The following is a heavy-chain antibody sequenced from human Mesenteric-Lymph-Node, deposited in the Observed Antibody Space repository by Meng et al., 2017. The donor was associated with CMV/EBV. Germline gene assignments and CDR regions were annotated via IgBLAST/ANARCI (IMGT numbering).Heavy chain of an antibody. CDR2: ISTGGDNT. CDR3: VTPPRHYKYNWYTYSFDY. J-gene: IGHJ4*02. D-gene: IGHD1-1*01. Sequence: GESLKISCATSGFTFSNYAMNWVRQPPGRGLEWVSGISTGGDNTNYVDSVKGRFTISRDNSKNTLCLQMNSLRAEDTAIYYCVTPPRHYKYNWYTYSFDYWGQGTLVTVSS. CDR1: GFTFSNYA. V-gene: IGHV3-23*01.